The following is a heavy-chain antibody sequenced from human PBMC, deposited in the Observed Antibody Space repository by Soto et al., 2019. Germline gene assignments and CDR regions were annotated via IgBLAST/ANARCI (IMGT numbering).Heavy chain of an antibody. CDR1: GYTFTTYD. J-gene: IGHJ6*02. Sequence: ASVKVSCKASGYTFTTYDINRVRQAPGQGLEWLGWMDPNSGSTGYAQNFQGRITMTRNISRNTAHMELSSLQSEDTAVYYCARERKFDFWRKGLDVWGQGTTVTVSS. D-gene: IGHD3-3*01. V-gene: IGHV1-8*01. CDR3: ARERKFDFWRKGLDV. CDR2: MDPNSGST.